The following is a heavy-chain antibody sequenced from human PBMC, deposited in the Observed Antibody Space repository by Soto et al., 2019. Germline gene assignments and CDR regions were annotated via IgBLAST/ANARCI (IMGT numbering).Heavy chain of an antibody. D-gene: IGHD6-13*01. CDR3: ARDVAAADY. CDR1: GYTFTSYA. J-gene: IGHJ4*02. CDR2: INAGNGNT. Sequence: GASVKVSCKASGYTFTSYAMHWVRQAPGQRLEWMGWINAGNGNTKYSQKFQDRVTITTDTSASTAYMELSSLKSEDTAVYYCARDVAAADYWGQGTLVTSPQ. V-gene: IGHV1-3*01.